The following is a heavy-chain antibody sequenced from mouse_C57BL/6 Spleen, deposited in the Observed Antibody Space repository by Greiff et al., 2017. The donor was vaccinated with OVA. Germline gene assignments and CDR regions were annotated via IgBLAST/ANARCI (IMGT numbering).Heavy chain of an antibody. V-gene: IGHV1-52*01. D-gene: IGHD1-1*01. CDR2: IDPSDSET. J-gene: IGHJ1*03. Sequence: VQLQQPGAELVRPGSSVKLSCKASGYTFTSYWMHWVKQRPIQGLEWIGNIDPSDSETHYNQKFKDKATLTVDKSSSTAYMQLSSLTSEDSAVYYCARRTYYGSSYWYFDVWGTGTTVTVSS. CDR3: ARRTYYGSSYWYFDV. CDR1: GYTFTSYW.